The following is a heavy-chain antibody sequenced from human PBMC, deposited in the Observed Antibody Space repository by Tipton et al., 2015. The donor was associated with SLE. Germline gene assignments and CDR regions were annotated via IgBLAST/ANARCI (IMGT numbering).Heavy chain of an antibody. J-gene: IGHJ4*02. Sequence: TLSLTCTVSGGSISVYYWNWIRQAPGKGLEWIGYIYYSGNTNYNPSLKSRVTMSVDTSKNQFSLKLKSVTATDTAVYYCARLSPLWFGEYTEYWGQGTLVTVTS. D-gene: IGHD3-10*01. CDR3: ARLSPLWFGEYTEY. CDR1: GGSISVYY. CDR2: IYYSGNT. V-gene: IGHV4-59*08.